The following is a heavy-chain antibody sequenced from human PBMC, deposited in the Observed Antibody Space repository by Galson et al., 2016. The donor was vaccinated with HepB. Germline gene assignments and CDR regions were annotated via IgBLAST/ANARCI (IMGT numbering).Heavy chain of an antibody. V-gene: IGHV1-69*13. CDR3: ARGPTVGYCSTGSCYFPCDY. D-gene: IGHD2-15*01. Sequence: SVKVSCKASRRTFSSYAISWVRQAPGQGLEWMGGIIPTFDTTKSAQKFQGRVTITADESTSAAYMELSSLRYEDTAVYYCARGPTVGYCSTGSCYFPCDYWGQGTLVTVSS. CDR2: IIPTFDTT. CDR1: RRTFSSYA. J-gene: IGHJ4*02.